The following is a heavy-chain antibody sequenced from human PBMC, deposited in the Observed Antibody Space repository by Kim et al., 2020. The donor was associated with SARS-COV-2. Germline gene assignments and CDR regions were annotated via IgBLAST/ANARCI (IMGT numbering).Heavy chain of an antibody. Sequence: SETLSLTCTVSGGSISSYYWSWIRQPPGKGLEWIGYIYYSGSTNYNPSLKSRVTISVDTSKNQFSLKLSSVTAADTAVYYCARHGGFGEFRFDYWGQGTLVTVSS. CDR1: GGSISSYY. J-gene: IGHJ4*02. D-gene: IGHD3-10*01. CDR3: ARHGGFGEFRFDY. V-gene: IGHV4-59*08. CDR2: IYYSGST.